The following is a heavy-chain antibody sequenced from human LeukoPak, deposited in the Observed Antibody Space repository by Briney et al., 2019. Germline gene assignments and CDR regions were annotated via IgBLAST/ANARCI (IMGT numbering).Heavy chain of an antibody. Sequence: GGSLRLSCAASGFSFSSSAMSWVRQAPGKGLEWVSYISSSGSTIYYADSVKGRFTISRDNAKNSLYLQINSLRAEDTAVYYCARLRGGYRLYWGQGTLVTVSS. D-gene: IGHD5-24*01. V-gene: IGHV3-48*03. J-gene: IGHJ4*02. CDR2: ISSSGSTI. CDR1: GFSFSSSA. CDR3: ARLRGGYRLY.